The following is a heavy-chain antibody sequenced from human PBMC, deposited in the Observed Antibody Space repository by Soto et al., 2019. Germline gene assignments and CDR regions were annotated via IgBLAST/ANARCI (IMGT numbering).Heavy chain of an antibody. CDR1: GFNPSSYG. J-gene: IGHJ4*02. V-gene: IGHV3-30*18. Sequence: QVQLVESGGGVVQPGRSLRLSCSGSGFNPSSYGIHWVRQAPGKGLEWVAHISFDGSYYYYADSLKGRFTISRDNSKNIVNLQMISLRPEDTAVYYCTKDLDYYGSGRPYYFDYWGQGTRVTVSS. CDR2: ISFDGSYY. D-gene: IGHD3-10*01. CDR3: TKDLDYYGSGRPYYFDY.